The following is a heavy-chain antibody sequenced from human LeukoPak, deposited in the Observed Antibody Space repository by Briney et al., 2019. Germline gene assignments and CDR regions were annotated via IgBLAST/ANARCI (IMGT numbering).Heavy chain of an antibody. CDR3: AKAPTTVTTDYYGMDV. Sequence: GRSLRLYCAASGFTFSSYGMHWVRQAPGKGLEWVAVISYDGSNKYYADSVKGRFTISRDNSKNTLYLQMNSLRAEDTAVYYCAKAPTTVTTDYYGMDVWGQGTTVTVSS. CDR1: GFTFSSYG. CDR2: ISYDGSNK. J-gene: IGHJ6*02. D-gene: IGHD4-17*01. V-gene: IGHV3-30*18.